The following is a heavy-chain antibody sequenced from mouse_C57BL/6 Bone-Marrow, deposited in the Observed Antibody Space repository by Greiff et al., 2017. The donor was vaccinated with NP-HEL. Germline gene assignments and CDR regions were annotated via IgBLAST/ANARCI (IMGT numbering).Heavy chain of an antibody. CDR1: GFSLTSYA. Sequence: VQLVESGPGLVAPSQSLSITCTVSGFSLTSYAISWVRQPPGKGLEWLGVIWTGGGTNYNSALKSRLSISKDNSKSQVFLKMNSLQTDDTARYYGARRAYGSSYEGWYFDVWGTGTTVTVSS. D-gene: IGHD1-1*01. V-gene: IGHV2-9-1*01. CDR3: ARRAYGSSYEGWYFDV. J-gene: IGHJ1*03. CDR2: IWTGGGT.